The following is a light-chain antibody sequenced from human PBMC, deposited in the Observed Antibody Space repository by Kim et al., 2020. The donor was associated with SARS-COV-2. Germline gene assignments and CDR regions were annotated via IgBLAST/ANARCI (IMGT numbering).Light chain of an antibody. CDR2: GAS. J-gene: IGKJ1*01. CDR3: QQYGSSPPWT. Sequence: PGERATLSCRASQSVSSIFLAWYQQKPGQAPGLLIYGASIRATGIPDRFSGSGSGTDFTLTISRLEPEDFAVYYCQQYGSSPPWTFGQGTKVDIK. V-gene: IGKV3-20*01. CDR1: QSVSSIF.